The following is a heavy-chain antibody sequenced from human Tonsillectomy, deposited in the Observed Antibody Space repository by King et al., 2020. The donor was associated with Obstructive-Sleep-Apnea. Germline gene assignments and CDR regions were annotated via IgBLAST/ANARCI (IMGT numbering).Heavy chain of an antibody. CDR3: ARERWDVVVPAAGYYFDY. J-gene: IGHJ4*02. CDR1: GGSISSSSYY. CDR2: IYYSGST. D-gene: IGHD2-2*01. V-gene: IGHV4-39*07. Sequence: QLQESGPGLVKPSETLSLTCTVSGGSISSSSYYWGWIRQPPGKGLEWIGSIYYSGSTYYNPSLKSRVTISVDTSKNQFSLKLSSVTAADTAVYYCARERWDVVVPAAGYYFDYWGQGTLVTVSS.